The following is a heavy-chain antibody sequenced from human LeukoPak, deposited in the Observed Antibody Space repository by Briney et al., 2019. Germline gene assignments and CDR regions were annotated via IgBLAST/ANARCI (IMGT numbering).Heavy chain of an antibody. CDR1: GGSISSYY. V-gene: IGHV4-59*01. J-gene: IGHJ2*01. CDR2: IYYSGRT. Sequence: SETLSLTCTVSGGSISSYYWTWIRQPPGKALEWIGYIYYSGRTSYNPSLKSRVTMSVDTSKNQFSLKLSSVTATDTPVYYCARDGNPWNLDVWGRGTLVTVSS. D-gene: IGHD1-14*01. CDR3: ARDGNPWNLDV.